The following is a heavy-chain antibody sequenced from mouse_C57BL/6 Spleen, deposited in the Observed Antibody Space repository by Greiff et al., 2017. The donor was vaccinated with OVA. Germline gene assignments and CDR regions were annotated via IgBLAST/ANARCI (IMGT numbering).Heavy chain of an antibody. V-gene: IGHV1-55*01. CDR2: IYPGSGST. D-gene: IGHD2-4*01. Sequence: QVQLQQPGAELVKPGASVKMSCKASGYTFTSYWITWVKQRPGQGLEWIGDIYPGSGSTNYNEKFKSKATLTVDTSSSTAYMQLSSLTSEDSAVYYCASGDDYDGTFYAMDYWGQGTAVTVSS. CDR3: ASGDDYDGTFYAMDY. J-gene: IGHJ4*01. CDR1: GYTFTSYW.